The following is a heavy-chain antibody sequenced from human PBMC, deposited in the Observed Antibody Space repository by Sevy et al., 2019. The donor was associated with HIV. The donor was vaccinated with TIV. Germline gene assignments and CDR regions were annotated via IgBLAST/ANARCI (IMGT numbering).Heavy chain of an antibody. D-gene: IGHD1-26*01. CDR1: GYTFTGYY. J-gene: IGHJ3*02. CDR2: INPNSGGT. Sequence: ASVKVSCKASGYTFTGYYMHWVRQAPGQGLEWMGWINPNSGGTNYAQKFQGWVTMTRDTSISTAYMELSRLRSDDTAVYYCARLSHSGSYPDAFDIWGQRTMVTVSS. CDR3: ARLSHSGSYPDAFDI. V-gene: IGHV1-2*04.